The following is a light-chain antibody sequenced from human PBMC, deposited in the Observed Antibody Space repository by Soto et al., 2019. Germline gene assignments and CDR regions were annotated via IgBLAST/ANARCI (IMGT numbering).Light chain of an antibody. Sequence: EIVMTQSPATLSVSPGERATLSCRASQSVGTYLAWYQQKPGQAPRLLIYGASTRAAGISPGFSGGGSGTELPLTISSLQSGHCAVYYCQQYNDWPRPFGQGTKVGIK. V-gene: IGKV3-15*01. J-gene: IGKJ1*01. CDR1: QSVGTY. CDR3: QQYNDWPRP. CDR2: GAS.